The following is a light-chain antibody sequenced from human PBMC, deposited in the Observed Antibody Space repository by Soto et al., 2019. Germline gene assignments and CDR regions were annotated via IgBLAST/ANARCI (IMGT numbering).Light chain of an antibody. CDR3: QQSYLTPQT. Sequence: DIQMTQSPSSLSAAVGDRVTITCRTSQSISNYLNWYQQKPGKAPTLLIYVASNLQGGVPPRFSGSGSGREFTLTISSLQPEDLATYYCQQSYLTPQTFGQGTKVEIK. CDR2: VAS. V-gene: IGKV1-39*01. J-gene: IGKJ1*01. CDR1: QSISNY.